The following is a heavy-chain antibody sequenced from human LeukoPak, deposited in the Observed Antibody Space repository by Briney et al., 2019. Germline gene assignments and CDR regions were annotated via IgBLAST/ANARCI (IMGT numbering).Heavy chain of an antibody. D-gene: IGHD1-20*01. CDR2: IRYDGSYA. V-gene: IGHV3-30*02. Sequence: LSGGSLRLSCIASGFTFSNFGMHWVRQAPGKGLEWLAFIRYDGSYAYYADSVKGRFTISRDKSKNTLSLLMDSLRAEDTAVYYCAKGPGNWIANFDYWGQGTLVTVSS. CDR3: AKGPGNWIANFDY. J-gene: IGHJ4*02. CDR1: GFTFSNFG.